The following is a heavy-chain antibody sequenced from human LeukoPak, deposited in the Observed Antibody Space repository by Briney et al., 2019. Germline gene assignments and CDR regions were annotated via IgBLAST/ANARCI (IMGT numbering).Heavy chain of an antibody. CDR1: GFTFTTYA. Sequence: PGGSLRLSCAASGFTFTTYAMHWFRQAPGKGLEWVAVISNDAAKKYYADSVKGRSTISRDNSENTLYLQMNSLRAEDTAVYYCAKDMNTVTTTFDYWGQGTLVTVSS. D-gene: IGHD4-17*01. V-gene: IGHV3-30*18. CDR2: ISNDAAKK. J-gene: IGHJ4*02. CDR3: AKDMNTVTTTFDY.